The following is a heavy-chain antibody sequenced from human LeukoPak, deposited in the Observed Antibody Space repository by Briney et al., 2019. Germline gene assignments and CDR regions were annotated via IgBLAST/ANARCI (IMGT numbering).Heavy chain of an antibody. Sequence: GGSLRLSCAASGFTFNNYAVSWVRQAPGKGLEWVAGISDSGGNTKYADSVKGRFTISRDNPKNTLYLQMNSLRAEDTAVYFCAKRGVVIRVILVGFHKEAYYFESWGQGALVTVSS. D-gene: IGHD3/OR15-3a*01. CDR2: ISDSGGNT. CDR3: AKRGVVIRVILVGFHKEAYYFES. CDR1: GFTFNNYA. J-gene: IGHJ4*02. V-gene: IGHV3-23*01.